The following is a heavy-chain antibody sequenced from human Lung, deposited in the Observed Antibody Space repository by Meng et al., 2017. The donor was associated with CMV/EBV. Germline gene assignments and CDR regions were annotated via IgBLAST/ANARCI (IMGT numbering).Heavy chain of an antibody. J-gene: IGHJ6*02. D-gene: IGHD6-6*01. V-gene: IGHV4-61*01. Sequence: SXTXSLXCTVSGGXVSSGSYYWSWIRQPPGKGLEWIGYIYYSGSTNYNPSLKSRVTISVDTSKNQFSLKLSSVTAADTAVYYYAREDIAARPYYYYGMDVWXQGTXVTVSS. CDR3: AREDIAARPYYYYGMDV. CDR2: IYYSGST. CDR1: GGXVSSGSYY.